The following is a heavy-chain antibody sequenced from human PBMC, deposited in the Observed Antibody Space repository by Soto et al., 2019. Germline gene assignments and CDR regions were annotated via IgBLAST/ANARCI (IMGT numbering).Heavy chain of an antibody. J-gene: IGHJ6*02. CDR3: ATDSGDGDYHYYYGMDV. Sequence: GGSLRLSCAASGFTFSSYSMNWVRQAPGKGLEWVSYISSSSSTIYYADSVKGRFTISRDNAKNSLYLQMNSLRDEDTAVYYCATDSGDGDYHYYYGMDVWGQGTTVNASS. CDR2: ISSSSSTI. D-gene: IGHD4-17*01. V-gene: IGHV3-48*02. CDR1: GFTFSSYS.